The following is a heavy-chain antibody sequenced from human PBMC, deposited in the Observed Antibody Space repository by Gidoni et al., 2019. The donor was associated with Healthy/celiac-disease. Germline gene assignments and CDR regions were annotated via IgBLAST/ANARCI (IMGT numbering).Heavy chain of an antibody. V-gene: IGHV1-69*01. CDR2: VIPIFGTA. CDR1: GGTFSSYA. D-gene: IGHD1-26*01. CDR3: ARDFRSSGSSLHDAFDI. J-gene: IGHJ3*02. Sequence: QVQLVQSGAEVKKHGYSVKVACKASGGTFSSYAISWVRQAPGQGLEWMGGVIPIFGTANYAQKFQGRVTITADESTSTAYMELSSLRSEDTAVYYCARDFRSSGSSLHDAFDIWGQGTMVTVSS.